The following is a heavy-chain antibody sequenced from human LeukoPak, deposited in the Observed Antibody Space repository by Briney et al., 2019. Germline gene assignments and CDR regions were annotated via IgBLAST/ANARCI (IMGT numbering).Heavy chain of an antibody. Sequence: GGSLRLSCAASGFTFSSYAMSWVRQAPGRGLEWVSYISTTGSSIYYADSVKGRFTISRDNVKNLLYLQMNSLRAEDTAVYYCARGYYYDSTPFDYWGQGTLVTVSS. D-gene: IGHD3-22*01. V-gene: IGHV3-48*04. CDR2: ISTTGSSI. CDR1: GFTFSSYA. CDR3: ARGYYYDSTPFDY. J-gene: IGHJ4*02.